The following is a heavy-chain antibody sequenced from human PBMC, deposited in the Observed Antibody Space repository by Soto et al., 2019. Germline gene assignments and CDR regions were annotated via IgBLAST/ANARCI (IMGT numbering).Heavy chain of an antibody. D-gene: IGHD3-10*01. J-gene: IGHJ6*02. CDR3: ARGGAENYYGLDV. V-gene: IGHV1-18*01. CDR2: ISAYTGDT. Sequence: GQLVQSGAEVKKPGASVKVSCKTSGYNLTSHGINWVRQAPGQGLEWMGWISAYTGDTEYARKFQGRLTFTTDTSTSTAFLDLGSLRSDDKAIYYCARGGAENYYGLDVWGQGTTVTVSS. CDR1: GYNLTSHG.